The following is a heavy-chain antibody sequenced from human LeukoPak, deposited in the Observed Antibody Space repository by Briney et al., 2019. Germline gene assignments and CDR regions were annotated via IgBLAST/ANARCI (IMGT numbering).Heavy chain of an antibody. V-gene: IGHV3-48*04. CDR2: ISSSGSTI. D-gene: IGHD4-11*01. Sequence: GGSLRLSCAASGFSFSFSSYWMHWVRQAPGEGLEWVSYISSSGSTIYYADSVKGRFTISRDNAKNSLYLQMNSLRAEDTAVYYCASHSIGATVTLDYWGQGTLVTVSS. CDR1: GFSFSFSSYW. CDR3: ASHSIGATVTLDY. J-gene: IGHJ4*02.